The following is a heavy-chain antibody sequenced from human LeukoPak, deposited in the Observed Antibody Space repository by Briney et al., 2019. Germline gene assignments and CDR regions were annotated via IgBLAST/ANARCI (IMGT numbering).Heavy chain of an antibody. D-gene: IGHD3-22*01. CDR1: GFSFSRNG. CDR2: IWYDGSQK. CDR3: ARYISHKIDSHGYLDY. Sequence: GGCLRLSCAASGFSFSRNGMHWVRQAPGKGLEWVAVIWYDGSQKYYGDSVRGRFTISRDNSENTLYLQMNSLRAEDTAVYYCARYISHKIDSHGYLDYWGQGTLVTVSS. V-gene: IGHV3-33*01. J-gene: IGHJ4*02.